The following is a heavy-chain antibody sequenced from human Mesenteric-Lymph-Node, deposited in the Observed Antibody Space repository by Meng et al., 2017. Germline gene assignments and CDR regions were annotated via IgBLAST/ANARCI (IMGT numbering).Heavy chain of an antibody. CDR3: ASTLVVITQYYYYGMDV. J-gene: IGHJ6*04. D-gene: IGHD3-22*01. CDR1: GGTFSSYA. Sequence: SVKVSCKASGGTFSSYAISWVRQAPGQGLEWMGGIIPIFGTANYAQKFQGRVTITTDESTSTAYMELSSLRSEETAVYYCASTLVVITQYYYYGMDVWGKGTTVTVS. CDR2: IIPIFGTA. V-gene: IGHV1-69*05.